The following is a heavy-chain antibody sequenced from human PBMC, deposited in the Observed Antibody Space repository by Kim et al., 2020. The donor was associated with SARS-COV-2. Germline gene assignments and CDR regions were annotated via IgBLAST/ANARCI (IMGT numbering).Heavy chain of an antibody. J-gene: IGHJ6*02. CDR2: INHSGST. CDR3: ARAPQYYYGSGKVGTSGGMDV. V-gene: IGHV4-34*01. Sequence: SETLSLTCAVYGGSFSGYYWSWIRQPPGKGLEWIGEINHSGSTNYNPSLKSRVTISVDTSKNQFSLKLSSVTAADTAVYYCARAPQYYYGSGKVGTSGGMDVWGQGTTVTVSS. CDR1: GGSFSGYY. D-gene: IGHD3-10*01.